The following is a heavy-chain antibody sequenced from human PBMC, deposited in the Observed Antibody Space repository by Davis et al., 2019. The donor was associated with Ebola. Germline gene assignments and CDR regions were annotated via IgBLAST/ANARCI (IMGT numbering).Heavy chain of an antibody. CDR3: ARGGHGDY. CDR1: GFTFSGSA. D-gene: IGHD3-16*01. Sequence: PGGSLRLSCAASGFTFSGSAMHWVRQASGKGLEWVGRIRSKANSYATAYAASVKGRFTISRDDSKNTAYLQMNSLKTEDTAVYYCARGGHGDYWGQGTLVTVSS. CDR2: IRSKANSYAT. V-gene: IGHV3-73*01. J-gene: IGHJ4*02.